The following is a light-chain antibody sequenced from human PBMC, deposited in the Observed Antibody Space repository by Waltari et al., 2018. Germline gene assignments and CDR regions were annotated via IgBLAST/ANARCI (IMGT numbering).Light chain of an antibody. CDR1: QSVRSY. J-gene: IGKJ4*01. Sequence: ESVFTQSPATLTLSPGERATLSRRASQSVRSYLAWYQQKPGQAPRLLIYDASNRATGIPARFSGSGSGTDFTLTISSLEPEDVAVYYCQQRSNWPLTFGGGTKVEI. CDR2: DAS. CDR3: QQRSNWPLT. V-gene: IGKV3-11*01.